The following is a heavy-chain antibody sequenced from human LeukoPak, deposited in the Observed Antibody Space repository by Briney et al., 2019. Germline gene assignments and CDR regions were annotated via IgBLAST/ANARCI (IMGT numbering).Heavy chain of an antibody. D-gene: IGHD6-19*01. CDR2: IDWDDDK. CDR1: GFSLSTSGMC. CDR3: ARILPSSGWYYFDY. J-gene: IGHJ4*02. Sequence: SGPALVKPTQTLTLTCTFSGFSLSTSGMCVSWIRQPPGKALEWLARIDWDDDKYYSTSLKTRLTISKDTSKNQVVLTMTNMDPVGTATYYCARILPSSGWYYFDYWGQGTLVTVSS. V-gene: IGHV2-70*11.